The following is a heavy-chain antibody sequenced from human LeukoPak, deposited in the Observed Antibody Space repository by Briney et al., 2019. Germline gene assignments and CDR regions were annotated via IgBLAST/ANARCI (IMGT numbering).Heavy chain of an antibody. V-gene: IGHV1-18*01. CDR2: ISAYNGNT. D-gene: IGHD3-22*01. J-gene: IGHJ4*02. CDR3: ARGGPHSGYYYPFDY. CDR1: GYTFTSYG. Sequence: ASVKVSCKASGYTFTSYGISWVRQAPGQGLEWMGWISAYNGNTNYAQKLQGRVTMTTDTSTSTAYMELRGLRSEDTAVYYCARGGPHSGYYYPFDYWGQGTLVTVSS.